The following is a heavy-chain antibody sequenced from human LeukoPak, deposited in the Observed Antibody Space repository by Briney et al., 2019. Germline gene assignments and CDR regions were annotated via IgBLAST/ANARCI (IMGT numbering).Heavy chain of an antibody. J-gene: IGHJ4*02. V-gene: IGHV3-23*01. CDR3: AKVGDYRDFASGD. CDR1: GVTFSTSG. CDR2: MSPSGGST. Sequence: GGTLRLSCAASGVTFSTSGMTWVRQAPGKGLEWVSYMSPSGGSTYYADSVKGRFTISRDNSKNTLYLQMNSLSAEDTAVYYCAKVGDYRDFASGDWGQGNLVTVSS. D-gene: IGHD4-11*01.